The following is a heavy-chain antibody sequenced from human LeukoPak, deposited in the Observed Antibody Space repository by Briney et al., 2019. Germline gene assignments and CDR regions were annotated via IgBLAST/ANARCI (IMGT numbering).Heavy chain of an antibody. CDR3: ARDNIWAFDI. J-gene: IGHJ3*02. D-gene: IGHD2/OR15-2a*01. CDR2: IRSDGTI. Sequence: GLEWVSHIRSDGTITYADSVKGRFTISRDDAKTSVYLQMNSLRDEDTAIYYCARDNIWAFDIWGQGTMVTVSS. V-gene: IGHV3-69-1*01.